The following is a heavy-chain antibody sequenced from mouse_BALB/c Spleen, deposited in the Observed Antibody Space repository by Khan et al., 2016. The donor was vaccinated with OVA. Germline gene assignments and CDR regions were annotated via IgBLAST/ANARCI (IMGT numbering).Heavy chain of an antibody. CDR3: ARTARIKY. V-gene: IGHV3-2*02. CDR1: GYSITSGHG. Sequence: EVQLQESGPGLVKPSQSLSLTCTVTGYSITSGHGWNWIRQFPGNKLEWVGYISYSGSTNYNPSLKSRISITRDTSKNQFFLQLNSVTTEDTATYYCARTARIKYWGQGTTLTVSS. CDR2: ISYSGST. D-gene: IGHD1-2*01. J-gene: IGHJ2*01.